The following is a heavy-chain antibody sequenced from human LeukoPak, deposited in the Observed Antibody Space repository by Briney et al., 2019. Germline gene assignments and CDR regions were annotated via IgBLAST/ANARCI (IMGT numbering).Heavy chain of an antibody. CDR3: AKDAHRRKYYYYYYMDV. CDR2: IYSGGST. J-gene: IGHJ6*03. CDR1: GFTVSSNY. Sequence: GGSLRLSCAASGFTVSSNYMSWVRQAPGKGLEWVSVIYSGGSTYYADSVKGRFTISRDNAKNSLYLQMNSLRAEDTALYYCAKDAHRRKYYYYYYMDVWGKGTTVTISS. V-gene: IGHV3-53*05.